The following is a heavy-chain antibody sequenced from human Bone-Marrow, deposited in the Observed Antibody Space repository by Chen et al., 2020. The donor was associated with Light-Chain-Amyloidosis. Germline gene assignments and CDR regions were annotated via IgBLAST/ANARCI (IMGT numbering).Heavy chain of an antibody. CDR3: AAAGTRNWFDP. J-gene: IGHJ5*02. CDR1: GGSFSGYY. D-gene: IGHD6-13*01. CDR2: INHSGST. Sequence: QVQLQQWGAVLLKPSETLSLTCAVYGGSFSGYYWSWIRQPPGKGLEWIGEINHSGSTNYNPSLKSRVTISVDTSKNQFSLKLSSVTAADTAVYYCAAAGTRNWFDPWGQGTLVTVSS. V-gene: IGHV4-34*01.